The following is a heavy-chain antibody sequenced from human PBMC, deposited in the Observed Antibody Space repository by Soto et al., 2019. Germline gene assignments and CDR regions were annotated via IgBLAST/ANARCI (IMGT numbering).Heavy chain of an antibody. J-gene: IGHJ5*02. CDR1: GGTFSSYA. V-gene: IGHV1-69*13. Sequence: SVKVSCKASGGTFSSYAISWVRQAPGQGLEWMGGIIPIFGTANYAQKFQGRVTITADESTSTAYMELSSLGSEDTAVYYCARDDYYDSSGYTQNWFDPWGQGTLVTVSS. CDR2: IIPIFGTA. CDR3: ARDDYYDSSGYTQNWFDP. D-gene: IGHD3-22*01.